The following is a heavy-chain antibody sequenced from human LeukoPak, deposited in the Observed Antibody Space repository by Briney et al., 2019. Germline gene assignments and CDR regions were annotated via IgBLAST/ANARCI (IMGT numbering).Heavy chain of an antibody. CDR2: INPHSGGS. Sequence: ASVKVSCKASGITFIDYYIHWVRQAPGHGLEWVGWINPHSGGSKYAQKFQGRVTMTRDTSIGTAFMELSSLRSDDTSVYYCARAEPGYLNRLDPWGEGTLVTVSS. CDR1: GITFIDYY. D-gene: IGHD3-9*01. CDR3: ARAEPGYLNRLDP. V-gene: IGHV1-2*02. J-gene: IGHJ5*02.